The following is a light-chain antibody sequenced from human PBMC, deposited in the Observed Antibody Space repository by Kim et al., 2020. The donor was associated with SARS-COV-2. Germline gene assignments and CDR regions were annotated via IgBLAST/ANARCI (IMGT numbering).Light chain of an antibody. CDR2: GKN. CDR3: NSRDSNDNVV. CDR1: SLRSYY. J-gene: IGLJ2*01. V-gene: IGLV3-19*01. Sequence: SSELTQDPAVSVALGQTVRITCQGDSLRSYYATWYQQKPGQAPILVIYGKNNRPSGIPDRFSGSSSGNTASLTITGTQAGDEADYYCNSRDSNDNVVFGGGTQWTVL.